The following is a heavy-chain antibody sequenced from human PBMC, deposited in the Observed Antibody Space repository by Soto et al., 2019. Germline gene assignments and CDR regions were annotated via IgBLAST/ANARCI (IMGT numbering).Heavy chain of an antibody. CDR1: GGTFSSYT. D-gene: IGHD2-15*01. CDR3: ARCGYCSGGSCYSSNYGMDV. V-gene: IGHV1-69*02. J-gene: IGHJ6*02. CDR2: IIPILGIA. Sequence: QVQLVQSGAEVKKPGSSVKVSCKASGGTFSSYTISWVRQAPGQGLEWMGRIIPILGIANYAQKFQGRVTITADKSTRTAYMELSSLRSEDTAVYYCARCGYCSGGSCYSSNYGMDVWGQGTTVTVSS.